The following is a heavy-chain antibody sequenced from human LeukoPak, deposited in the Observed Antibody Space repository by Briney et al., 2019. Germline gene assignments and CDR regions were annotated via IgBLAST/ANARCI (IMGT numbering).Heavy chain of an antibody. CDR1: RYSFTSYA. D-gene: IGHD6-19*01. J-gene: IGHJ4*02. CDR3: ARVYSSGWYYFDY. Sequence: ASVKVSCKASRYSFTSYAMNWVRRAPGQGLEWMEWINTNPRNPTYAQGFTGRFVFSLDTSVSTAYLQISSLKAEDTAVYYCARVYSSGWYYFDYWGQGTLVTVSS. CDR2: INTNPRNP. V-gene: IGHV7-4-1*02.